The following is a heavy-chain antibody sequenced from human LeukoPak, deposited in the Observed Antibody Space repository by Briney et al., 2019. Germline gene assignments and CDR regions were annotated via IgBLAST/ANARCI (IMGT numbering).Heavy chain of an antibody. Sequence: GRSLRLSCAASGFTFSIYGMHWVRQAPGKGLEWVAIIWYDGSKKYYADSVKGRFTISRDNSKNTLYLQMNSLRAEDTAVYYCAKGPADYYGSGSYYRPVDYWGQGTLVTVSS. CDR3: AKGPADYYGSGSYYRPVDY. J-gene: IGHJ4*02. V-gene: IGHV3-33*06. CDR2: IWYDGSKK. D-gene: IGHD3-10*01. CDR1: GFTFSIYG.